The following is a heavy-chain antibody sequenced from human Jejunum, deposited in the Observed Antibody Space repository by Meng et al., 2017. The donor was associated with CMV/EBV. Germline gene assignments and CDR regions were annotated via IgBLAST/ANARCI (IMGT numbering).Heavy chain of an antibody. CDR3: ARGESRGYYYFDY. D-gene: IGHD3-22*01. CDR1: VYSIMNYC. J-gene: IGHJ4*02. V-gene: IGHV4-4*07. Sequence: GPVRPSHSDTLSHTSTVSVYSIMNYCVSGTRQPAGKKLVWIGRISPSGNINYIPSLKGRVTMSLDTSNNQIFLNLTSVTAADTALYYCARGESRGYYYFDYWGQGILVTVSS. CDR2: ISPSGNI.